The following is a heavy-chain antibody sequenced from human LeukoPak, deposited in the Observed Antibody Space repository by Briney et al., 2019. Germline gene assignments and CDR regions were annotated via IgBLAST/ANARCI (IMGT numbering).Heavy chain of an antibody. CDR2: IYHGGST. CDR1: GGSISSNKW. Sequence: SETLSLTCAVSGGSISSNKWWSWVRQPPGKGLEWIGEIYHGGSTNYNPSLKSRVTISVDTSKNQFFLKLSSVTAADTAVYYCARAGGYRPAAADLDYWGQGTLVTVSS. CDR3: ARAGGYRPAAADLDY. J-gene: IGHJ4*02. D-gene: IGHD6-13*01. V-gene: IGHV4-4*02.